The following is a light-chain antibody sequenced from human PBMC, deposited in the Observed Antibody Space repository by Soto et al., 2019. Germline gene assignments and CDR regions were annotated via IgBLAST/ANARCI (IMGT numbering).Light chain of an antibody. CDR2: GAS. CDR3: QQYNNWTPWT. Sequence: EIVMTQSPATLSVSPRERATLSCRASQSVSSNLAWYQQKPGQAPRLLIYGASTRATGIPARFSGSGSGKEFTLTISSLQSEDFAVYYCQQYNNWTPWTFGQGTKLEIK. CDR1: QSVSSN. J-gene: IGKJ1*01. V-gene: IGKV3-15*01.